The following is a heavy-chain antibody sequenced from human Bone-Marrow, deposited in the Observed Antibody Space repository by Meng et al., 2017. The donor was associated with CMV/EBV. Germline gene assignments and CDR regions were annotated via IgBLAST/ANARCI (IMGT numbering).Heavy chain of an antibody. V-gene: IGHV3-23*01. Sequence: GESLKISCAASGFTFSSYWMSWVRQAPGKGLEWVSAISGSGGSTYYADSVKGRFTISRDNSKNTLYLQMNSLRAEDTAVYYCAKEGGIVVVPAEIDYWGQGTLVTVSS. CDR2: ISGSGGST. J-gene: IGHJ4*02. D-gene: IGHD2-2*01. CDR1: GFTFSSYW. CDR3: AKEGGIVVVPAEIDY.